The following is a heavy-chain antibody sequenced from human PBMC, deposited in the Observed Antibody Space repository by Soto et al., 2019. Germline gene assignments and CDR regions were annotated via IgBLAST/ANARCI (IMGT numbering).Heavy chain of an antibody. Sequence: QVQLQESGPGLVKPSQTLSLTCTVSGGSISSGGYYWSWIRQHPGKGLEWIGYIYYIGSTYYNPSLKSRVTISVDTSKNQFSLKLSSVTAADTAVYYCARGTVDIVVVPAATRNWFDPWGQGTLVTVSS. V-gene: IGHV4-31*03. J-gene: IGHJ5*02. D-gene: IGHD2-2*01. CDR2: IYYIGST. CDR1: GGSISSGGYY. CDR3: ARGTVDIVVVPAATRNWFDP.